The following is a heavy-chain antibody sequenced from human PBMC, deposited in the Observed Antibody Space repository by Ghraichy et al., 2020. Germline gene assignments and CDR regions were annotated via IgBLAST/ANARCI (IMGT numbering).Heavy chain of an antibody. CDR1: GFTFNSYA. J-gene: IGHJ3*02. V-gene: IGHV3-23*01. D-gene: IGHD3-10*01. CDR3: AGARSYYDAFDI. CDR2: ISGSGGST. Sequence: GGSLRLSCAASGFTFNSYAMSWVRQAPGKGLEWVSVISGSGGSTYYADSVKGRFTISRDNSKNTLYLQMNSLRAEDTAVYYCAGARSYYDAFDIWGQGTMVTVSS.